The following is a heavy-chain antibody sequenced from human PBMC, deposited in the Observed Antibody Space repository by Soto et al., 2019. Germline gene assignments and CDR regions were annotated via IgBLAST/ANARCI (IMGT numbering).Heavy chain of an antibody. Sequence: QVQLQESGPGLVKSSETLSLTCAISGGYIHSSDWRTWVRQPPGKGLEWIGEVHQSGGTNYNPSLKSRVSVELDQSKNQFSLKLRSVTAAETGVYYCAGGVDHWGQGILVTVSS. J-gene: IGHJ4*02. CDR3: AGGVDH. CDR2: VHQSGGT. CDR1: GGYIHSSDW. V-gene: IGHV4-4*02.